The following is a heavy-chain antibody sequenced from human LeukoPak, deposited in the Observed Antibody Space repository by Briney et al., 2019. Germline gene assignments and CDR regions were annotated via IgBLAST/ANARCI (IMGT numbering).Heavy chain of an antibody. CDR2: INPSSGGT. CDR1: GYTFTGYY. J-gene: IGHJ3*02. D-gene: IGHD6-19*01. CDR3: ANLVAVAGTGAFDI. V-gene: IGHV1-2*02. Sequence: GASVKVSCKASGYTFTGYYMHWVRQAPGQGLEWMGWINPSSGGTNYAQKFQGRVTMTRDTSISTAYMELSRLRSDDTAVYYCANLVAVAGTGAFDIWGQGTMVTVSS.